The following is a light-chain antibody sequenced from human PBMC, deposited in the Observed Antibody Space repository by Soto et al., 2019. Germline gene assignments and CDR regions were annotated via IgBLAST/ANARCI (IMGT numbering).Light chain of an antibody. CDR1: SSDVGSHNF. CDR2: EAT. V-gene: IGLV2-23*01. J-gene: IGLJ3*02. CDR3: CSYASSSPHWV. Sequence: QSALTQPASVSGSPGQSITISCTGTSSDVGSHNFVSWYQQHPGKVPKPMIYEATKQPSGVSNRFSGSKSGNTASMTISGLQAEDEADYYCCSYASSSPHWVFGGGTKLTVL.